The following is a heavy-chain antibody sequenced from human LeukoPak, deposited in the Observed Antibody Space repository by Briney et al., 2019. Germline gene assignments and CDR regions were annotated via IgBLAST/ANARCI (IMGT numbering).Heavy chain of an antibody. CDR3: AVEHSYYYGSGSYLN. Sequence: ASVKVSCKASGHTFTSYDINWVRQATGQGLEWTGWMNPNSGNTGYAQKFQGRVTMTRNTSISTAYMELSSLRSEDTAVYYCAVEHSYYYGSGSYLNWGQGTLVTVSS. CDR2: MNPNSGNT. V-gene: IGHV1-8*01. J-gene: IGHJ4*02. D-gene: IGHD3-10*01. CDR1: GHTFTSYD.